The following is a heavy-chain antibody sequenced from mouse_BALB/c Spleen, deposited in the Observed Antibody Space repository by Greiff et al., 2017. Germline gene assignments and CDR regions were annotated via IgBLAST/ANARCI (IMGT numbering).Heavy chain of an antibody. Sequence: EVQRVESGPSLVKPSQTLSLTCSVTGDSITSGYWNWIRKFPGNKLEYMGYISYSGSTYYNPSLKSRISITRDTSKNQYYLQLNSVTTEDTATYYCARAARATNAMDYWGQGTSVTVSS. CDR2: ISYSGST. CDR3: ARAARATNAMDY. D-gene: IGHD3-1*01. CDR1: GDSITSGY. J-gene: IGHJ4*01. V-gene: IGHV3-8*02.